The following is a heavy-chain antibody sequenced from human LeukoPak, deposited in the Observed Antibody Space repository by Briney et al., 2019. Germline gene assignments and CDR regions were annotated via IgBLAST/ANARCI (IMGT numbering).Heavy chain of an antibody. CDR1: GYTFTRYD. V-gene: IGHV1-8*03. CDR3: ARRANYGMDV. Sequence: ASVKVSCKASGYTFTRYDINWVRQATGQGLEWMGWMDPKSGNTGHAQKFQGRVTITRDTSISTVYMELSSLRSEDTAVYCCARRANYGMDVWGQGTTVTVSS. J-gene: IGHJ6*02. CDR2: MDPKSGNT.